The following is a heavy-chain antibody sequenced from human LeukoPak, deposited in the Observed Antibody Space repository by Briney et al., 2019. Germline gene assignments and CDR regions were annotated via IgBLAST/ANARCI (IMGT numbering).Heavy chain of an antibody. CDR2: ILYDGSNQ. D-gene: IGHD5-12*01. V-gene: IGHV3-33*06. CDR1: GFTFSGYG. J-gene: IGHJ4*02. CDR3: AKDRGRPRVATTLYYFDY. Sequence: GRSLRLSCAASGFTFSGYGMHWVRQAPGKGLEWVAVILYDGSNQYYADSVKGRFTISRDNSKNTLYLQMNSLRAEDTAVYNCAKDRGRPRVATTLYYFDYWGQGTLVTVSS.